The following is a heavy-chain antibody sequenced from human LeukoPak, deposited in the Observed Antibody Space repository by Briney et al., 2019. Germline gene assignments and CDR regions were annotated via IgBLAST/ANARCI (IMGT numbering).Heavy chain of an antibody. CDR1: GFTFSKYW. J-gene: IGHJ4*02. V-gene: IGHV3-74*01. D-gene: IGHD6-19*01. Sequence: GGSLRLSCAASGFTFSKYWMLWVRQAPGKGLESVSRINTDGTVTTYADSVKGRFTVSRDNADNAMFLQMNSVRDEDTAVYYCATKQWLAPPPDSWGQGTPVTVSS. CDR2: INTDGTVT. CDR3: ATKQWLAPPPDS.